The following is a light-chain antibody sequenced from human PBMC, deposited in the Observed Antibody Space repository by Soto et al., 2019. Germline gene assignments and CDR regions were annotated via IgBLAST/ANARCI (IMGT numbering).Light chain of an antibody. CDR2: GAS. CDR3: QKYGSSPLN. CDR1: QSVSSN. V-gene: IGKV3-20*01. J-gene: IGKJ4*01. Sequence: EIVMTQSPATLSVSLGERATLSCRASQSVSSNLAWYQQKPGQAPRLLIYGASSRATGIPDRFSGSGSGTDLTLTISRLEPEDFAVYYCQKYGSSPLNFGGGTKVDIK.